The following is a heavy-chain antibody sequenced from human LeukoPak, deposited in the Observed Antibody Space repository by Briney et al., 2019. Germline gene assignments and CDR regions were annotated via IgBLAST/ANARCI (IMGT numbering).Heavy chain of an antibody. CDR3: ARAADYDILTGYYPDAFDI. CDR1: GFTVSSNY. J-gene: IGHJ3*02. D-gene: IGHD3-9*01. CDR2: IYSGGST. Sequence: PGGSLRLSCAASGFTVSSNYMSWVRQAPGKGLEWVSVIYSGGSTYYADSVKGRFTISRDNSKNTLYLQMNSLRAEDTAVYYCARAADYDILTGYYPDAFDIWGQGTMVTVSS. V-gene: IGHV3-66*01.